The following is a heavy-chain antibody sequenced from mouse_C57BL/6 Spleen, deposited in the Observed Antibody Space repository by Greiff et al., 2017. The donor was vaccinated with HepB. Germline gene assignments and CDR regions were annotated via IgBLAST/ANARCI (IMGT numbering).Heavy chain of an antibody. V-gene: IGHV1-61*01. CDR3: ARTGFYYGSSLYWYFDV. CDR2: IYPSDSET. D-gene: IGHD1-1*01. J-gene: IGHJ1*03. Sequence: VQLKQPGAELVRPGSSVKLSCKASGYTFTSYWMDWVKQRPGQGLEWIGNIYPSDSETHYNQKFKDKATLTVDKSSSTAYMQLSSLTSEDSAVYYCARTGFYYGSSLYWYFDVWGTGTTVTVSS. CDR1: GYTFTSYW.